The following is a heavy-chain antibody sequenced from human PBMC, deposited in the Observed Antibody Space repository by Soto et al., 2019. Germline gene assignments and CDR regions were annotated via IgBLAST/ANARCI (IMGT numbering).Heavy chain of an antibody. CDR1: GYTFTSYY. Sequence: GASVKVTCKASGYTFTSYYMHWVRQAPGQGLEWMGIINSSGGSTSYAQKFQGRVTMTRDTATSTVYMELRSLRSEDTAVYSCAGVPNYGAYGAEYFQHWGQGTLVTVSS. J-gene: IGHJ1*01. CDR2: INSSGGST. D-gene: IGHD4-17*01. CDR3: AGVPNYGAYGAEYFQH. V-gene: IGHV1-46*01.